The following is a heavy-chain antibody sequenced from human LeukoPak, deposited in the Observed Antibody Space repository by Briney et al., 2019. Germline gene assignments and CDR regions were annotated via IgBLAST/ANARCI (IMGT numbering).Heavy chain of an antibody. CDR3: TRTGALIAVAGS. CDR2: IYYSGST. CDR1: GGSISSSSYY. Sequence: SETLSLTCTVSGGSISSSSYYWGWIRQPPGKGLEWIGSIYYSGSTYYNPSLKSRVTISVDTSKNQFSLKLSSVTAADTAVYYCTRTGALIAVAGSWGQGTLVTVSS. J-gene: IGHJ4*02. D-gene: IGHD6-19*01. V-gene: IGHV4-39*07.